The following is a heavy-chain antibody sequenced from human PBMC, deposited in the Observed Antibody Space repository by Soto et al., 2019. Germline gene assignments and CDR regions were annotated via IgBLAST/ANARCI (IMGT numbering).Heavy chain of an antibody. CDR1: GYTFTGHY. CDR2: IGPESGAT. V-gene: IGHV1-2*02. D-gene: IGHD5-12*01. J-gene: IGHJ4*02. CDR3: GRGRSGQIVVFY. Sequence: ASVKVSCRASGYTFTGHYIHWVRQAPEQGPEWMGEIGPESGATRYAQKFQGRVTMTRDMSITTVYMELNNLSPDDTAVYYCGRGRSGQIVVFYWGQGTPVTVSS.